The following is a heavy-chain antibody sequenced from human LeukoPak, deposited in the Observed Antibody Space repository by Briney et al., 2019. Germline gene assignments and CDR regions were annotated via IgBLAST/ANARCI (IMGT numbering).Heavy chain of an antibody. J-gene: IGHJ6*03. V-gene: IGHV3-7*01. Sequence: TGGSLRLSCAASGFTFRSYWMSWVRQAPGKGLEWVANIKQDGSEKYFVDSVKGRFTISRDNAKNSLYLQMNSLRAEDTAVYYCARGPILRHFDYYMDVWGKGTTVIISS. D-gene: IGHD3-9*01. CDR1: GFTFRSYW. CDR3: ARGPILRHFDYYMDV. CDR2: IKQDGSEK.